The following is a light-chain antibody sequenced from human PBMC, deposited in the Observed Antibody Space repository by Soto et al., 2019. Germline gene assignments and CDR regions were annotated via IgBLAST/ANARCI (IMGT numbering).Light chain of an antibody. J-gene: IGKJ1*01. V-gene: IGKV1-5*03. Sequence: DIQMTQSPSTLSGSVGDRVTITCRASQTISSWLAWYQQKPGKAPKLLIYKASTLKSGVPSRFSGNESGTEYTLTTSSPQPDDFATYNCQHYNTYSEAFGQGTKVDIK. CDR2: KAS. CDR3: QHYNTYSEA. CDR1: QTISSW.